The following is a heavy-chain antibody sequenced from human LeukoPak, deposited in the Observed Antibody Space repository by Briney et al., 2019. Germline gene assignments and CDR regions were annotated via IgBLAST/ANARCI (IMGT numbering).Heavy chain of an antibody. J-gene: IGHJ3*02. CDR3: ASSSGRGAFDI. Sequence: SETLSLTCAVYGGSFSGYYWSWVRQPPGKGLEWVGEINHSGSTNYNPSLKSRVTISVDTSKNQFSLKLSSLTALDTAVYYCASSSGRGAFDIWGQGTMVTVSS. CDR2: INHSGST. CDR1: GGSFSGYY. V-gene: IGHV4-34*01. D-gene: IGHD6-19*01.